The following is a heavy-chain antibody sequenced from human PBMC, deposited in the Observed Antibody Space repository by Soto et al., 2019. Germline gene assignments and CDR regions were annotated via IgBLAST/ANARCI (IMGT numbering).Heavy chain of an antibody. CDR1: GGSISSSNW. CDR2: IYHSGST. J-gene: IGHJ5*02. D-gene: IGHD3-22*01. V-gene: IGHV4-4*01. CDR3: ARAHLYYCDRTDLGWFDP. Sequence: SETLSLTCAVSGGSISSSNWWCWVRQPPGKGLEWIGEIYHSGSTNYNPSLKSRVTISVDKSKNQFSLKLSSVTAADTAVYCCARAHLYYCDRTDLGWFDPWGQGTLVTVPS.